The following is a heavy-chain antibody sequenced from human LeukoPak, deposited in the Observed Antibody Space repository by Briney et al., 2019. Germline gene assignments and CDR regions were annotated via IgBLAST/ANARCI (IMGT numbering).Heavy chain of an antibody. V-gene: IGHV4-59*01. D-gene: IGHD4-23*01. CDR2: IYYSGST. CDR1: GGSISSYY. CDR3: ARVATVVAPHTSYYFDY. J-gene: IGHJ4*02. Sequence: PSETLSLTCTVSGGSISSYYWSWIRQPLGKGLEWIGYIYYSGSTNYNPSLKSRVTISVDTSKNQFSLKLSSVTAADTAVYYCARVATVVAPHTSYYFDYWGQGTLVTVSS.